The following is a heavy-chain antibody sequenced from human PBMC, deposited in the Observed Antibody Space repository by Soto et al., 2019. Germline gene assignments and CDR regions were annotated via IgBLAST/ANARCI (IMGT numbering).Heavy chain of an antibody. J-gene: IGHJ5*02. D-gene: IGHD6-19*01. V-gene: IGHV3-21*01. CDR3: AREAIAVLNWFDP. CDR1: GFIFISYS. Sequence: GGSLRLSCAASGFIFISYSMNWVRQAPGKGLEWVSSISSSSSYIYYADSVKGRFTISRDNAKNSLYLQMNSLRDEDTAVYYCAREAIAVLNWFDPWGQGTLVTVSS. CDR2: ISSSSSYI.